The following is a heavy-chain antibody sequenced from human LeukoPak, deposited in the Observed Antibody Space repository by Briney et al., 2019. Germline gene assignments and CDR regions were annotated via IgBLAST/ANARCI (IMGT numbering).Heavy chain of an antibody. D-gene: IGHD4/OR15-4a*01. CDR3: ARGGAYYYYMDV. V-gene: IGHV3-21*01. CDR1: GFTFSTYE. Sequence: GGSLRLSCAASGFTFSTYEMTWVRQAPGKGLEWVSSISSSSSYIYYADSLKGRFTISRDNAKNSLYLQMNSLRAEDTAVYHCARGGAYYYYMDVWGKGTTVTVSS. J-gene: IGHJ6*03. CDR2: ISSSSSYI.